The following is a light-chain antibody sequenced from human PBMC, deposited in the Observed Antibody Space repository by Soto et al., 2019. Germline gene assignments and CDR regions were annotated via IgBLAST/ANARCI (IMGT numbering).Light chain of an antibody. Sequence: QSVLTQPPSMSAAPGQRVTISCSGSSSNIGKNSVSWYQQLPGTAPKLLILDSYQRPSGIPDRFSGSKSGTSATLGITGLQTGDGATYYCAAWDSSLRIVLFGGGTKLTVL. CDR3: AAWDSSLRIVL. J-gene: IGLJ2*01. CDR1: SSNIGKNS. CDR2: DSY. V-gene: IGLV1-51*01.